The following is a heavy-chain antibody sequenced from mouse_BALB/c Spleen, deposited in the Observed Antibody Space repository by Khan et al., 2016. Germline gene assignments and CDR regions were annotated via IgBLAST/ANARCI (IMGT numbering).Heavy chain of an antibody. CDR3: VRELGFAY. D-gene: IGHD4-1*01. V-gene: IGHV10S3*01. CDR2: IRSKSNNYAT. J-gene: IGHJ3*01. CDR1: GFTFNTNA. Sequence: EVQLVETGGGLVQPKGSLKLSCAASGFTFNTNAMNWVRQAPGKGLEWVARIRSKSNNYATYYADSVKDRLTISRDDSQRMLYLQMNNLKTEDTAMYYCVRELGFAYWGQGTLVTVSA.